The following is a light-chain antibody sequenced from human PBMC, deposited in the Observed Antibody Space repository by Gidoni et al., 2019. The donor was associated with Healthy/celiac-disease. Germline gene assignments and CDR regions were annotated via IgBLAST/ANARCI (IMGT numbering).Light chain of an antibody. CDR3: QQRSNWPPGSYT. CDR2: DAS. CDR1: QSVSSY. V-gene: IGKV3-11*01. Sequence: IVLTQSPATLSLSPGERATLSCRASQSVSSYLAWYQQKPGQAPRLLIYDASNRATGIPARFSGSGSGTDFTLTISSLEPEDFAVYYCQQRSNWPPGSYTFXQXTKLEIK. J-gene: IGKJ2*01.